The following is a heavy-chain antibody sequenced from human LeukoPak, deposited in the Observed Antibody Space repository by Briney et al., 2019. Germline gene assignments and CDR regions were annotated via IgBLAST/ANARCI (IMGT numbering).Heavy chain of an antibody. J-gene: IGHJ4*02. V-gene: IGHV3-64D*06. CDR1: GFTFSNCA. CDR2: ISTDGGGT. Sequence: PGGSLRLSCSASGFTFSNCAMRWVRQAPGKGLEYVSAISTDGGGTYYADSVKGRFTISRDNSKDTLFLQMSSLRPEDTAVYYCVKRVAGSRGYDYWGQGTLVTVSS. CDR3: VKRVAGSRGYDY. D-gene: IGHD3-22*01.